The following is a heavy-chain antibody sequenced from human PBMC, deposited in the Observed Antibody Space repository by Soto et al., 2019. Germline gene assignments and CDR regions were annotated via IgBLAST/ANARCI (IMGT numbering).Heavy chain of an antibody. V-gene: IGHV4-34*01. CDR3: ARGRRPQFFTMVRGSSYWFDP. CDR2: INHSGST. J-gene: IGHJ5*02. D-gene: IGHD3-10*01. Sequence: SETLSLTCAVYGGSFSGYYWSWIRQPPGKGLEWIGEINHSGSTNYNPSLKSRVTISVDTSKNQFSLKLSSVTAADTAVYYCARGRRPQFFTMVRGSSYWFDPWGQGTLVTVSS. CDR1: GGSFSGYY.